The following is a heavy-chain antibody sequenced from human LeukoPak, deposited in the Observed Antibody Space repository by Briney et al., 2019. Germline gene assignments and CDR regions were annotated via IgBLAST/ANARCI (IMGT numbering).Heavy chain of an antibody. CDR3: AKVFGVVGATGAFDI. D-gene: IGHD1-26*01. CDR2: ISGSGGST. Sequence: PGGSLRLSCAASGFTFSSYAMSWVRQASGKGLEWVSAISGSGGSTYYADSVKGRFTISRDNSKNTLYLQMNSLRAEDTAVYYCAKVFGVVGATGAFDIWGQGTMVTVSS. CDR1: GFTFSSYA. V-gene: IGHV3-23*01. J-gene: IGHJ3*02.